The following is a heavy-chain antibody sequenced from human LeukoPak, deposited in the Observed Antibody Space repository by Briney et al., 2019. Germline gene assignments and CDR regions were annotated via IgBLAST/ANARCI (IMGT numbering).Heavy chain of an antibody. V-gene: IGHV4-39*07. CDR2: INHSGST. CDR3: ATLPMGIVPDV. D-gene: IGHD2-8*01. J-gene: IGHJ6*02. CDR1: GGSISSGGYY. Sequence: SETLSLTCTVSGGSISSGGYYWSWIRQPPGKGLEWIGEINHSGSTNYNPSLKSRVTISVDTSKNQFSLKLSSVTAADTAVYYCATLPMGIVPDVWGQGTTVTVSS.